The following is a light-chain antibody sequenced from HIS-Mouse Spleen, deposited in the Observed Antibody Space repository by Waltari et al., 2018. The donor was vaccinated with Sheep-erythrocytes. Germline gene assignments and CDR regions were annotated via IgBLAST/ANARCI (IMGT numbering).Light chain of an antibody. CDR3: SSYAGSNNWV. V-gene: IGLV2-8*01. J-gene: IGLJ3*02. CDR2: EVS. CDR1: SSDVGSSNF. Sequence: QSALTQPASVSGSPGQSITISCTGTSSDVGSSNFVSWYQQHPGKAPKLMIYEVSKRPSGVPDRFSGSKSGNTASLTVSGLQAEDEADYYCSSYAGSNNWVFGGGTKLTVL.